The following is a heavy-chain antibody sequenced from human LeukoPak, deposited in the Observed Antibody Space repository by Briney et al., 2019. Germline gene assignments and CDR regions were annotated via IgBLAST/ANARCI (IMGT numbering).Heavy chain of an antibody. Sequence: GGSLRLSCAASGFTFDDYAMHWVRQAPGKGLEWVAVISYDGSNKYYADSVKGRFTISRDNSKNTLYLQMNSLRAEDTAVYYCAREIVLMVYARPFDYWGQGTLVTVSS. D-gene: IGHD2-8*01. J-gene: IGHJ4*02. CDR1: GFTFDDYA. CDR3: AREIVLMVYARPFDY. CDR2: ISYDGSNK. V-gene: IGHV3-30*04.